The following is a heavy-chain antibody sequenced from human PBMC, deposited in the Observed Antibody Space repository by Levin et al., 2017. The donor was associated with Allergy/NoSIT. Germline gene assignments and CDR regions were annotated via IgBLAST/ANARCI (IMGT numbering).Heavy chain of an antibody. CDR2: MSYTRDT. Sequence: SQTLSLTCSVSGASVSTYYWNWFRQPPGKGLEWIGYMSYTRDTNYNPSFKSRVTMSLDTSKNQFSLKLSSVTAADTAVYYCARDGDSTGYFFSFDDWGQGTLVIVSS. V-gene: IGHV4-59*02. CDR3: ARDGDSTGYFFSFDD. D-gene: IGHD3-22*01. CDR1: GASVSTYY. J-gene: IGHJ4*02.